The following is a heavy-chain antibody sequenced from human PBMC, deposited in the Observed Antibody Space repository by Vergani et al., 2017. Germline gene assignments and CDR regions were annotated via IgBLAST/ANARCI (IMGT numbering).Heavy chain of an antibody. CDR1: GFTFSSYA. Sequence: EVQLLESGGGLVQPGGSLRLSCAASGFTFSSYAMSWVRQAPGKGLEWVSAISGSGGSTYYADSVKGRFTISRDNSKNTLYLQINSQRAEDTAVYYCAKVASPPSIDPDPEYYFDHWGQGTLVTVSS. V-gene: IGHV3-23*01. CDR2: ISGSGGST. J-gene: IGHJ4*02. CDR3: AKVASPPSIDPDPEYYFDH. D-gene: IGHD1-14*01.